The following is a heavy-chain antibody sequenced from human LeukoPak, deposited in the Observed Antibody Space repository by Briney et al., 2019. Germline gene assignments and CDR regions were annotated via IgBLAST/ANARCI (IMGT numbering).Heavy chain of an antibody. J-gene: IGHJ3*02. D-gene: IGHD3-22*01. CDR3: ARDLTSGYSLNDAFDI. CDR1: GGSISSYY. V-gene: IGHV4-59*01. Sequence: PPETLSLTCTVSGGSISSYYWSWIRQPPGKGLEWIGYIYYSGSTNYNPSLKSRVTISVDTSKNQFSLKLSSVTAADTAVYYCARDLTSGYSLNDAFDIWGQGTMVTVSS. CDR2: IYYSGST.